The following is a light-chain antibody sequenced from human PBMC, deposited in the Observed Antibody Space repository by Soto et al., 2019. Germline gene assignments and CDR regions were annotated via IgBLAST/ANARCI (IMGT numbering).Light chain of an antibody. V-gene: IGKV1-5*01. CDR1: QSISSW. Sequence: DIQMTQSPSTLSGSVGDRVTITCRASQSISSWLAWYQQKPGKAPKLLIYDASSLESGVPSRFSGSGSGTEFTLTISSLQPDDFATYYCQQYNSYSPRLTFGGGTKVDI. CDR3: QQYNSYSPRLT. CDR2: DAS. J-gene: IGKJ4*01.